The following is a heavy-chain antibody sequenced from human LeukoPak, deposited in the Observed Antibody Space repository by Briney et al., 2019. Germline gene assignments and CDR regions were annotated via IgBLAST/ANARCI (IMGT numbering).Heavy chain of an antibody. CDR3: AKGRTTVTPFDY. CDR1: GFTFSTYP. D-gene: IGHD4-17*01. Sequence: EGSLRLSCAASGFTFSTYPMSWVRQAPGKGLEWVSAIVDSGDYTYYADSVKGRFTISRDNSHNTLFLQMNSLRADDTAIYYCAKGRTTVTPFDYWGQGTLVTVSS. CDR2: IVDSGDYT. J-gene: IGHJ4*02. V-gene: IGHV3-23*01.